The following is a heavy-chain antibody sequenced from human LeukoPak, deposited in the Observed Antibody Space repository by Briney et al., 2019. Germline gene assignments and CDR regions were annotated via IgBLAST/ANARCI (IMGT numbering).Heavy chain of an antibody. CDR1: GFTFSSYG. V-gene: IGHV3-30*18. J-gene: IGHJ6*02. CDR3: AKEGSDYGSGGMDV. CDR2: ISYDGSNK. D-gene: IGHD4-17*01. Sequence: PRTSLRLSCAASGFTFSSYGMHWVRQAPGKGLEWVAIISYDGSNKYYADSVKGRFTISRDNSKNTLYLQMNSLRAEDTAVYYCAKEGSDYGSGGMDVWGQGTTVTVSS.